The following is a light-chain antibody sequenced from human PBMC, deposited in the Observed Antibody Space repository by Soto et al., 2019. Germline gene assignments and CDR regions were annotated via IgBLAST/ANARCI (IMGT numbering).Light chain of an antibody. CDR1: QSVGSS. Sequence: TQSPATLSVSPGDRATLSCWASQSVGSSLAWYQQKRGQPPRLLIYGASSRESGVPDRFSGSGSGTEFVLTVTSLQSDDSAVYSCQQYNSWPPTFGQGTRVEIK. V-gene: IGKV3-15*01. CDR3: QQYNSWPPT. J-gene: IGKJ1*01. CDR2: GAS.